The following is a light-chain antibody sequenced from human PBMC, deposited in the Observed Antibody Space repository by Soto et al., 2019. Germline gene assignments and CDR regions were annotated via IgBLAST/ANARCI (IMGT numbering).Light chain of an antibody. V-gene: IGKV1-39*01. CDR3: QQSYSTPRT. CDR2: AAS. Sequence: DIQMTQSPSSLSASVGDRVTITCRASQSISSSLNWYQQKPGKAPKLLIYAASSLQSGVPSRFSGSGSGTDFTLTISSLQPEDFATYYCQQSYSTPRTFGQGTQVEIK. CDR1: QSISSS. J-gene: IGKJ1*01.